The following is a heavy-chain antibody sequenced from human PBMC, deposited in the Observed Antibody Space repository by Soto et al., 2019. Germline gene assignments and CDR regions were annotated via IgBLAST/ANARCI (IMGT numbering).Heavy chain of an antibody. CDR1: GFTFTSYT. V-gene: IGHV3-21*06. J-gene: IGHJ4*02. CDR2: ISSSSDYI. Sequence: GGSLRLSCAASGFTFTSYTMNWVRQAARKGLEWVSSISSSSDYIYYADSMKGRVIITRDNAKNSLFLDMNSLTGEDTAVYYCARARVYATGPLDFWGQGTLVTVSS. D-gene: IGHD6-13*01. CDR3: ARARVYATGPLDF.